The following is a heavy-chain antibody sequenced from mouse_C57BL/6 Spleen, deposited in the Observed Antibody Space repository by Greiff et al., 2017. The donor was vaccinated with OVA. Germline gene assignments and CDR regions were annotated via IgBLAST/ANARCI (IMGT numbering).Heavy chain of an antibody. V-gene: IGHV5-9*01. CDR1: GFTFSSYT. CDR3: ARHSPYYYGSSFYAMDY. Sequence: LVESGGGLVKPGGSLKLSCAASGFTFSSYTMSWVRQTPEKRLEWVATISGGGGNTYYPDSVKGRFTISRDNAKNTLYLQMSSLRSEDTALYYCARHSPYYYGSSFYAMDYWGQGTSVTVSS. CDR2: ISGGGGNT. D-gene: IGHD1-1*01. J-gene: IGHJ4*01.